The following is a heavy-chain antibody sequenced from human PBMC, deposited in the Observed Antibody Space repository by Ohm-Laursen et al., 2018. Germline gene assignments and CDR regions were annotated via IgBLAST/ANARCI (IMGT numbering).Heavy chain of an antibody. J-gene: IGHJ4*02. Sequence: GSRRLSCAASGFTFSSDTMSWVRQAPGKGLEWVSSISNNGAGTYYADSVKGRFTISRDNSKNTLYLQMNSLRAEDTAIYYCVKGRLAGAFDYWGQGTLVTVSS. CDR1: GFTFSSDT. CDR2: ISNNGAGT. V-gene: IGHV3-23*01. D-gene: IGHD2-15*01. CDR3: VKGRLAGAFDY.